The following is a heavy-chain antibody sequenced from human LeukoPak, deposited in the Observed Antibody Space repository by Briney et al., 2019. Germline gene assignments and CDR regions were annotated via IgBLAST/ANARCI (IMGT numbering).Heavy chain of an antibody. Sequence: SETLSLTCAVYGGSFSGYYWSWIRQPPGKGLEWIGEINHSGSTNYNPSLKSRVTISVDTSKNQLSLKLSSVTAADTAVYYCARGPQTGYSYGFSTRPRYYYYMDVWGKGTTVTVSS. CDR2: INHSGST. CDR3: ARGPQTGYSYGFSTRPRYYYYMDV. CDR1: GGSFSGYY. V-gene: IGHV4-34*01. J-gene: IGHJ6*03. D-gene: IGHD5-18*01.